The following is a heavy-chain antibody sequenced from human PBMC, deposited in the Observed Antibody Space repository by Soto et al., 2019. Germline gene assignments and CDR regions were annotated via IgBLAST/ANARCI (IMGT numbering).Heavy chain of an antibody. Sequence: LRVSCAASGFTFSTSTMNWVRQAPGQGLEWVSSISSTSAYTYYAASVKGRFTISRDNAKNSLYLQMNSLRAGDTAVYYCARVGSPGYCSGGYCPPPDYWGQGTLVTVSS. CDR3: ARVGSPGYCSGGYCPPPDY. CDR1: GFTFSTST. V-gene: IGHV3-21*01. D-gene: IGHD2-15*01. CDR2: ISSTSAYT. J-gene: IGHJ4*02.